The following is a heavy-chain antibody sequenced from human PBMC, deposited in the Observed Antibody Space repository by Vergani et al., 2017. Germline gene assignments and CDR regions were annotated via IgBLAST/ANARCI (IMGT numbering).Heavy chain of an antibody. Sequence: EVQLVESGGGLVKPGGSLRLSCAASGFTFSSYSMNWVRQAPGKGLEWVSSISSSSSYIYYADSVKGRFTISRDNAKNSLYLQMNSLRAEDTAVYYCAREREGYSSGWYYFDYWSQGTLVTVSS. J-gene: IGHJ4*02. CDR1: GFTFSSYS. CDR2: ISSSSSYI. V-gene: IGHV3-21*01. CDR3: AREREGYSSGWYYFDY. D-gene: IGHD6-19*01.